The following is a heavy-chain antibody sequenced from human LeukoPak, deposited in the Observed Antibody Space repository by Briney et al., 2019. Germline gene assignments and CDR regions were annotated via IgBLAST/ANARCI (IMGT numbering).Heavy chain of an antibody. Sequence: ASVKVSCKVSGYTLTELSMHWVRQAPGKGLEWMGGFDPEDGETIYAQKFQGRVTMTEDTSTDTANIELSSLRSEDTAVYYCATDGQGDYGSGSTRNFDYWGQGTLVTVSS. CDR2: FDPEDGET. D-gene: IGHD3-10*01. CDR1: GYTLTELS. J-gene: IGHJ4*02. V-gene: IGHV1-24*01. CDR3: ATDGQGDYGSGSTRNFDY.